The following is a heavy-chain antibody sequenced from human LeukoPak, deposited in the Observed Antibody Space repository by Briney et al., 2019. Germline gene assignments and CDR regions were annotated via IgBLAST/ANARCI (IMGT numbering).Heavy chain of an antibody. J-gene: IGHJ6*02. CDR2: VRSKPNRYAT. V-gene: IGHV3-73*01. CDR1: GFTFSGSA. Sequence: GESLKLSCAASGFTFSGSAMHWVRQASGKGLEWVGRVRSKPNRYATVYAASVKGRFTISREASKNTAYLQMNSLETEDTAVYYCTSPVSDYNYYAMDVWGQGITVTVSS. D-gene: IGHD4-17*01. CDR3: TSPVSDYNYYAMDV.